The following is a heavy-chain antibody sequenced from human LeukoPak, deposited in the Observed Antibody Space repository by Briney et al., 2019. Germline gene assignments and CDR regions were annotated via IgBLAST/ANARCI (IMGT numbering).Heavy chain of an antibody. Sequence: SVKVSCKASGYTFTGYYMHWVRQAPGQGLEWMGGIIPIFGTANYAQKFQGRVTITADESTSTAYMELSSLRSEDTAVYYCARVEGYWGQGTLVTVSS. CDR1: GYTFTGYY. V-gene: IGHV1-69*13. CDR3: ARVEGY. CDR2: IIPIFGTA. J-gene: IGHJ4*02.